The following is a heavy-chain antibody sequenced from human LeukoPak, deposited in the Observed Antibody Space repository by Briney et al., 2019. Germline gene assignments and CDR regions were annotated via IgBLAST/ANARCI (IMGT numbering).Heavy chain of an antibody. J-gene: IGHJ6*03. V-gene: IGHV5-51*01. D-gene: IGHD2-8*02. CDR1: GYTFTSQW. CDR3: ARRAGTGGPMDA. CDR2: IYPGDSDT. Sequence: GESLKISCKGFGYTFTSQWIVWVRPMPGKGLEWMGMIYPGDSDTRYSPSFQGQVTVSADKSISTAYLQWSSLKAADTAMYYCARRAGTGGPMDAWGKGTTVTVSS.